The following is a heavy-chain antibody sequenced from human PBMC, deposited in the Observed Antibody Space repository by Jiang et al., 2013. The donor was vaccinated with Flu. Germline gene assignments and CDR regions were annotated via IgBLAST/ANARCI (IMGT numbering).Heavy chain of an antibody. Sequence: VQLVESGGGLVQPGVSLRLSCVASGFVFSRYSMHWVRQAPGKGLEWVAVTSDDGNNQYYADSVKGRFTISRDNSKNTHYLQMNSLTTEDTAIYYCASRYGDYGIPWY. CDR3: ASRYGDYGIPWY. D-gene: IGHD4-17*01. J-gene: IGHJ2*01. CDR1: GFVFSRYS. V-gene: IGHV3-30-3*01. CDR2: TSDDGNNQ.